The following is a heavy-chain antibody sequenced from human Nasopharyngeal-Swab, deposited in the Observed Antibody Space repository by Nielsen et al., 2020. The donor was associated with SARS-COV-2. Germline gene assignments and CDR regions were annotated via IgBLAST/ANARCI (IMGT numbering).Heavy chain of an antibody. V-gene: IGHV5-51*01. CDR2: IYPGDSDT. CDR1: GYSFTSYW. CDR3: ARAPPYEYSSSSGAFDI. Sequence: GESLKISCKGSGYSFTSYWIGWVRQMPGKGLEWMGIIYPGDSDTRYSPSFQGQVTISADKSISTAYLQWSSLKASDTAMYYCARAPPYEYSSSSGAFDIWGQGTMVTVSS. D-gene: IGHD6-6*01. J-gene: IGHJ3*02.